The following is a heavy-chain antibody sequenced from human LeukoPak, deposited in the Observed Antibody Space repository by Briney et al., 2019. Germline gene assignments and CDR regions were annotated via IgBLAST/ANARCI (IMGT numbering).Heavy chain of an antibody. Sequence: GGSLRLSCAASGFTFSSYGMHWVRQAPGKGLEWVAVIWYDGSNKYYADSVKGRFTISRDNSKNTLYLQMNSLGAEDTAVYYCARAGNSGSYYRADFDYWGQGTLVTVSS. CDR2: IWYDGSNK. CDR3: ARAGNSGSYYRADFDY. CDR1: GFTFSSYG. D-gene: IGHD1-26*01. J-gene: IGHJ4*02. V-gene: IGHV3-33*01.